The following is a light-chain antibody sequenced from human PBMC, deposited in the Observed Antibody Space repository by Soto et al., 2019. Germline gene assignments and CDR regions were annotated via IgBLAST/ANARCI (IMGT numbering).Light chain of an antibody. J-gene: IGKJ2*01. V-gene: IGKV1-39*01. CDR1: QSISSS. Sequence: DIQMTQSPSSLSASVGDRVTITCRASQSISSSLNWYQQKPGKAPKLLIYAASSLQSGVPSRFSGSGSGTDFTLTISSLQPEDVATYYCQQSYSTLMYTFGRGTKLEI. CDR2: AAS. CDR3: QQSYSTLMYT.